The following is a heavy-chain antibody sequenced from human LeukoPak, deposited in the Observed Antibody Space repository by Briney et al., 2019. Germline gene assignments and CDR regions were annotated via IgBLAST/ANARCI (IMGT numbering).Heavy chain of an antibody. CDR1: GYTLTVLS. Sequence: ASVKLSLTFSGYTLTVLSMHWVRQAHGKGHGWVGGVDIEDGERIYEQTLLGRGTMTEDTSTDTDYMELSSVRSEDRGVYYCASQWLVRGLGCYFDYWGQGTLVSVSS. D-gene: IGHD6-19*01. CDR3: ASQWLVRGLGCYFDY. J-gene: IGHJ4*02. CDR2: VDIEDGER. V-gene: IGHV1-24*01.